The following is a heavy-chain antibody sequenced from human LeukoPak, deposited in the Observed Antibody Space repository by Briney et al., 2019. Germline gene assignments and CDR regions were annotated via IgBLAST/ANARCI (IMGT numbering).Heavy chain of an antibody. D-gene: IGHD5-12*01. Sequence: PGRSLRLSCAASRFTFSNYAMHWVRQAPGKGLEWVAVISYDGSNKYYADSVKGRFTISRDNSKNTLYLQMNSLRAEDTAVYYCARDRQWLQTHYFDYWGQGTLISVSS. CDR1: RFTFSNYA. CDR2: ISYDGSNK. J-gene: IGHJ4*02. CDR3: ARDRQWLQTHYFDY. V-gene: IGHV3-30-3*01.